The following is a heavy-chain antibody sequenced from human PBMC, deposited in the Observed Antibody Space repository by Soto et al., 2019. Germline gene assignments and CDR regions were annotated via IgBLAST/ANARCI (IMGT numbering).Heavy chain of an antibody. D-gene: IGHD6-19*01. J-gene: IGHJ6*02. V-gene: IGHV1-46*01. CDR2: INPSGGST. CDR1: GYTFTSYY. CDR3: ARAFGIAVAGYYYYYGMDV. Sequence: ASVKVSCKASGYTFTSYYMHWVRQAPGQGLEWMGIINPSGGSTSYAQKFQGRVTMTRDTSTSTVYMELSSLRSEDTAVYYCARAFGIAVAGYYYYYGMDVCGQGTTVTLSS.